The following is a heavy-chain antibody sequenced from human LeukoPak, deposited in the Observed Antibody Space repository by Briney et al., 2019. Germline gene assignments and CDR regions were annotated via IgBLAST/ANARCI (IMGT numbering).Heavy chain of an antibody. J-gene: IGHJ6*04. CDR1: GFTVSTNY. V-gene: IGHV3-53*01. CDR2: IYSGGST. D-gene: IGHD2-21*01. Sequence: GGSLRLSCAASGFTVSTNYMSWVRQAPGKGLEWVSVIYSGGSTYYADSVKGRFTISRDNSKNTVYLQMNSLRAEDTAVYYCARDHNCGGDCYSGLDGWGKGITVTVSS. CDR3: ARDHNCGGDCYSGLDG.